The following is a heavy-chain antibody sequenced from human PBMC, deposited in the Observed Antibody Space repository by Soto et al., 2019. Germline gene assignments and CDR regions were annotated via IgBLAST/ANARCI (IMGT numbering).Heavy chain of an antibody. CDR2: VSGSGDST. Sequence: EVLLLESGGGLVRPGGSLRLSCKASALVFSNGAMTMSWVRQAPGKGLDWVSDVSGSGDSTWYADSVKGRFTISRDNSKHIVYLQMNSLRAEDTAIYYSARRPDGFDIWGQGTMVTVSS. V-gene: IGHV3-23*01. CDR3: ARRPDGFDI. CDR1: ALVFSNGAMT. J-gene: IGHJ3*02.